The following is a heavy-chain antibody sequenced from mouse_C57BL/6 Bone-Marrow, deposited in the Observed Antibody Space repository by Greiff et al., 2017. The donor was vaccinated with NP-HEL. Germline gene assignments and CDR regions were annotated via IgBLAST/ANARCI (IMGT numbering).Heavy chain of an antibody. D-gene: IGHD2-3*01. CDR2: IDPENGDT. CDR3: TTQDGYYWFAY. Sequence: EVQLQESGAELVRPGASVKLSCTASGFNIKDDYMHWVKQRPEQGLEWIGWIDPENGDTEYASKFQGKATITADTSSNTAYLQLSSLTSEDTAVYYCTTQDGYYWFAYWGQGTLVTVSA. J-gene: IGHJ3*01. CDR1: GFNIKDDY. V-gene: IGHV14-4*01.